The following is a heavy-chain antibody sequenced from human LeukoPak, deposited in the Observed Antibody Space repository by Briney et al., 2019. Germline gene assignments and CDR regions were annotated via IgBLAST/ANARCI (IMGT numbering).Heavy chain of an antibody. CDR3: AAARYSSGWYY. CDR2: INSDGSST. CDR1: GFTFSSYW. V-gene: IGHV3-74*01. D-gene: IGHD6-19*01. Sequence: GGSLRLSCAASGFTFSSYWMHWVRQAPGKGLVWVSRINSDGSSTSYADSVKGRFTISRDNAKNTLYLQMNSLRAEDTAVYYCAAARYSSGWYYWGQGTLVTVSS. J-gene: IGHJ4*02.